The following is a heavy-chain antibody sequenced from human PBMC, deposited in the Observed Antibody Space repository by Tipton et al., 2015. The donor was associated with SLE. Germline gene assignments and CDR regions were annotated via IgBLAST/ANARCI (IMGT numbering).Heavy chain of an antibody. V-gene: IGHV4-34*01. Sequence: TLSLTCTVSGDSINSHYWHWIRQPPGKGLEWIGEINHSGSTNYNPSLKSRVTISVDTSKNQFSLKLSSVTAADTAVYYCARGGVRGIMKYWGQGTLVTVSS. J-gene: IGHJ4*02. CDR1: GDSINSHY. CDR3: ARGGVRGIMKY. D-gene: IGHD3-10*01. CDR2: INHSGST.